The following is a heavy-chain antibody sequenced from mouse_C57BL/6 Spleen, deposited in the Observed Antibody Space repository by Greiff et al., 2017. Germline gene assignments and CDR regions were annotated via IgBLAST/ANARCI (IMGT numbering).Heavy chain of an antibody. Sequence: QVQLQQPGAELVKPGASVKMSCKASGYTFTSYRITWVKQRPGQGIEWIGDIYPGSGSTNNNEKFKSKATLTVDTSSSTAYMQLSSRTSGDSAVYYCAREGAYYGSSYFDYWGQGTTRTVSS. V-gene: IGHV1-55*01. D-gene: IGHD1-1*01. CDR2: IYPGSGST. CDR3: AREGAYYGSSYFDY. J-gene: IGHJ2*01. CDR1: GYTFTSYR.